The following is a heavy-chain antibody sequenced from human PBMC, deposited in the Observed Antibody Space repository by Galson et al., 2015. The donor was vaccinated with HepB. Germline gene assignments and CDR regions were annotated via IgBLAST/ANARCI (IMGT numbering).Heavy chain of an antibody. J-gene: IGHJ3*02. CDR2: LNSDGSIT. D-gene: IGHD2-21*02. CDR3: VKENCGGDCGGNRAFDI. V-gene: IGHV3-74*03. Sequence: SLRLSCAASGFTFRTFSMHWVRQAPGKGPVWVSHLNSDGSITMYADSVKGRFTISRDNAKNTLYLQMNSLRAEDTAVYYCVKENCGGDCGGNRAFDIWGQGTMVTVSS. CDR1: GFTFRTFS.